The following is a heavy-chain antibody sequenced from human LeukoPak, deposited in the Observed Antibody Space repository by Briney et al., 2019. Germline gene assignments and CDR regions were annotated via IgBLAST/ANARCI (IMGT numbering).Heavy chain of an antibody. Sequence: GGSLRLSCAASGFTFSSYAMHWVRQAPGKGLEWVAVISYDGSNKYYADSVKGRFTISRDNSKNTLYLQMNSLRAEDTAVYYCARVWEVPYSSSLGSDYYYGMDVWGQGTTVTASS. CDR1: GFTFSSYA. J-gene: IGHJ6*02. V-gene: IGHV3-30-3*01. CDR3: ARVWEVPYSSSLGSDYYYGMDV. D-gene: IGHD6-13*01. CDR2: ISYDGSNK.